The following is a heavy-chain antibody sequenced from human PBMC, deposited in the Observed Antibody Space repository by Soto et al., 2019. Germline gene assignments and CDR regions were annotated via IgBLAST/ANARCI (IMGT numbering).Heavy chain of an antibody. Sequence: SVNVCGKASGVTFSSYAISWVRQAPVQGLEWMGWIIPIFGTANYAQKFQGRVTITADESTSTSFMELSSLRSEDTAVYYCARERSGTVVTPYYYYYGMDVWGQGTTVIVSS. D-gene: IGHD3-3*01. J-gene: IGHJ6*02. CDR3: ARERSGTVVTPYYYYYGMDV. CDR2: IIPIFGTA. CDR1: GVTFSSYA. V-gene: IGHV1-69*13.